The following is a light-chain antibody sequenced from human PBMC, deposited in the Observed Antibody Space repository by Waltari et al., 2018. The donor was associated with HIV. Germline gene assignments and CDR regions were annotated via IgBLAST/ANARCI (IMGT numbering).Light chain of an antibody. Sequence: AIQLTQSPSSLSASLGDRVTITCRASQGISSALAWYQQKPGKAPKLLIYDASTLESGVPSRFSGSGSGTDFTLTISSLQPEDFATYYCQQFNSYPRTFGQGTKVEIK. CDR3: QQFNSYPRT. CDR1: QGISSA. V-gene: IGKV1-13*02. J-gene: IGKJ1*01. CDR2: DAS.